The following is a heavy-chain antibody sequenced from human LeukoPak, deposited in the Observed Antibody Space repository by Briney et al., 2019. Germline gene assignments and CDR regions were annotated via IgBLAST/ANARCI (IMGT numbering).Heavy chain of an antibody. J-gene: IGHJ3*02. CDR3: ARGDDIVVVPAAIVGAFDI. Sequence: ASVRVSCKASGYTFTGYYMHWVRQAPGQGLEWMGWINPNSGGTNYAQKFQGRVTMTRDTSISTAYMELSRLRSDDTAVYYCARGDDIVVVPAAIVGAFDIWGQGTMVTVSS. D-gene: IGHD2-2*01. CDR2: INPNSGGT. V-gene: IGHV1-2*02. CDR1: GYTFTGYY.